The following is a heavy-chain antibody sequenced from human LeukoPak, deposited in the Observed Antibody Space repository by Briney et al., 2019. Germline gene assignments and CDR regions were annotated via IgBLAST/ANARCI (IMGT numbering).Heavy chain of an antibody. V-gene: IGHV3-7*01. Sequence: GGSLRLSCAASGLTFSRYWMTWFRQAPGKGLEWVANIKQDGSEKYYVDSVKGRFTISRDNADRSLYPQMTSLRVEDTAVYFCASRYCTGVNCFAASYMCMDVWGKGTTVTVSS. CDR3: ASRYCTGVNCFAASYMCMDV. D-gene: IGHD2-8*02. CDR1: GLTFSRYW. J-gene: IGHJ6*03. CDR2: IKQDGSEK.